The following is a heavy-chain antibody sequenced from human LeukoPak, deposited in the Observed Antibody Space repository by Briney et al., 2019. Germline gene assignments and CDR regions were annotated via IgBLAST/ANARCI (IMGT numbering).Heavy chain of an antibody. D-gene: IGHD7-27*01. CDR1: GFTFSSYW. J-gene: IGHJ3*02. V-gene: IGHV3-7*01. CDR2: IKQDGSEK. CDR3: ARDPNWGPNDAFDI. Sequence: PGGSLRLSCAASGFTFSSYWMNWVRQAPGKGLEWVANIKQDGSEKYYVDSVKGRFTISRDNAKNSLYLLMNSLRAEDTAVYYCARDPNWGPNDAFDIWGQGTMVTVSS.